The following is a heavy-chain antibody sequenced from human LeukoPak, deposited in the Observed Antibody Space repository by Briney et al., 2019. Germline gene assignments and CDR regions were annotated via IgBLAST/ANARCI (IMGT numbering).Heavy chain of an antibody. J-gene: IGHJ4*02. D-gene: IGHD6-13*01. CDR3: ARLAAAGTWGFDY. Sequence: SETLSLTCTVSGGSISSSSYYWGWIRQPPGKGLEWIGSIYYSGSTYYNPSLKSRVTISVDTSKNQFSLKLSSVTAADTAVYYCARLAAAGTWGFDYWGQGTLVTVSS. CDR2: IYYSGST. V-gene: IGHV4-39*07. CDR1: GGSISSSSYY.